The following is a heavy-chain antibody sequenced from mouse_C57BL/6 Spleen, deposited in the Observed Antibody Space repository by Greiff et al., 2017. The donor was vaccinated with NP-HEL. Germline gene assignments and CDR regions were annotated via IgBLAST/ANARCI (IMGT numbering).Heavy chain of an antibody. Sequence: QVQLQQSGAELARPGASVKLSCKASGYTFTSYGISWVKQRTGQGLEWIGEIYPRSGNTYYNEKFKGKATLTADKSSSTAYMELRSLTSEDSAVYLCARDYGSSYGDAMDYWGQGTSVTVSS. D-gene: IGHD1-1*01. V-gene: IGHV1-81*01. CDR1: GYTFTSYG. J-gene: IGHJ4*01. CDR2: IYPRSGNT. CDR3: ARDYGSSYGDAMDY.